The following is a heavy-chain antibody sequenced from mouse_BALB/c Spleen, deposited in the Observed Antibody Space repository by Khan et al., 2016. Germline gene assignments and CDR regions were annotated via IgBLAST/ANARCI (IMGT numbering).Heavy chain of an antibody. V-gene: IGHV6-6*01. Sequence: EVKLEVSGGGLVQPGGSMKLSCAASGFTFSDAWMDWVRQSPEKGLEWVAEIRSTANNHATYYAESVKGRFTISRDDSQSSVYLQMNSLRAEDTGIYYCTRGDSGFACWGQVTLVTVSA. CDR3: TRGDSGFAC. J-gene: IGHJ3*01. CDR2: IRSTANNHAT. CDR1: GFTFSDAW.